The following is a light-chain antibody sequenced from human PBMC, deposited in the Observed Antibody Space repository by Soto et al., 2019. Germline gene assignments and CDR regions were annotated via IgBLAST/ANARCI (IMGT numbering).Light chain of an antibody. CDR1: QTIVTY. CDR3: QQSYSTPIT. V-gene: IGKV1-39*01. J-gene: IGKJ5*01. Sequence: DVQVTQSPSSLSAAVGDRVTISCRTSQTIVTYLNWYQHKPGNAPKPLMISASTLQSGVPSRFRGSGSGTEFTLTITSVQPDDFATYYCQQSYSTPITFGQGTRLEIK. CDR2: SAS.